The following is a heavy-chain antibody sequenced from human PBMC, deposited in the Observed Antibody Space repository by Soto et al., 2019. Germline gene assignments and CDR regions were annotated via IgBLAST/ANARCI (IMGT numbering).Heavy chain of an antibody. J-gene: IGHJ6*02. D-gene: IGHD3-3*01. CDR3: ASLGYYDFWSGYSLFGYYGMDV. Sequence: PSETLSLTCTVSGGSISSGGYYWSWIRQHPGKGLEWIGYIYYSGSTYYNPSLKSRVTISVDTSKNQFSLKLSSVTAADTAVHYCASLGYYDFWSGYSLFGYYGMDVWGQGTTVTVSS. CDR2: IYYSGST. CDR1: GGSISSGGYY. V-gene: IGHV4-31*03.